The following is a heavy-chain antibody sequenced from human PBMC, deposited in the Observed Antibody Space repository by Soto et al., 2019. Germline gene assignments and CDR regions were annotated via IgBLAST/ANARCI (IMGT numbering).Heavy chain of an antibody. D-gene: IGHD2-2*01. J-gene: IGHJ4*02. V-gene: IGHV3-21*01. Sequence: GGSLRLSCAASGFSFSTSIMYWVRQAPGKGLEWVSSISSTGSFIYYADSLKGRFTISRDNADNSLFLQMNNLRAEDTAVYYCARDPYLPAAGRLSSLHYWGPGTLVTVSS. CDR3: ARDPYLPAAGRLSSLHY. CDR2: ISSTGSFI. CDR1: GFSFSTSI.